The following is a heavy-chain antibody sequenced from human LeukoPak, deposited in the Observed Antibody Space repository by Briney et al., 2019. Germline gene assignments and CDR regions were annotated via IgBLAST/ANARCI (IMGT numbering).Heavy chain of an antibody. J-gene: IGHJ4*02. CDR3: ARDLTGKGDY. D-gene: IGHD1-20*01. CDR2: ISGSGGST. V-gene: IGHV3-23*01. CDR1: GFTFSSYA. Sequence: GGSLRLSCAASGFTFSSYAMSWVRQAPGKGLEWVSAISGSGGSTYYADSVKGRFTVPRDNAKNSLYLQMNSLRAEDTALYYCARDLTGKGDYWGQGTLVTVSS.